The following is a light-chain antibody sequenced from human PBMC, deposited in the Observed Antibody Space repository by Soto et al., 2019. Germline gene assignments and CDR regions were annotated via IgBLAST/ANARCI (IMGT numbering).Light chain of an antibody. CDR2: EVS. J-gene: IGLJ2*01. CDR3: SSYTSSSTL. V-gene: IGLV2-14*01. Sequence: QSALTQPASVSGSPGQSITISCTGTSSDVGGYNYVSWYQQHPGKAPKLTIYEVSNRPSGVSNRFSGSKSGNTASLTISGLQAEDEADYYCSSYTSSSTLIGGGTK. CDR1: SSDVGGYNY.